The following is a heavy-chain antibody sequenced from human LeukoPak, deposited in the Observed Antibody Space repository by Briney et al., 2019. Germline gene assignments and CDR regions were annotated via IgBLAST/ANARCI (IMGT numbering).Heavy chain of an antibody. Sequence: PSETLSLTCAVYGGSFSGYYWSWIRQPPGKGLEWIGEINHSGSTNYNPSLKSRVTISVDTSKNQFSLKLSSVTAADTAVYYCARGYCSSTSCYLVDYWGQGTLVTVSS. CDR2: INHSGST. J-gene: IGHJ4*02. D-gene: IGHD2-2*01. CDR3: ARGYCSSTSCYLVDY. V-gene: IGHV4-34*01. CDR1: GGSFSGYY.